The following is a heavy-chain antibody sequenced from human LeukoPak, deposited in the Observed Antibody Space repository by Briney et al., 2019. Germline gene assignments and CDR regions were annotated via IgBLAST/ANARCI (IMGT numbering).Heavy chain of an antibody. CDR3: ARVDLYCSSTSCYSFDY. CDR1: GYIITSYY. Sequence: GESLMICCKGFGYIITSYYIGWVRQLPRKGLEWLGIIYPGDSDTRYSPSFQGQVTISGDKSISTVYLQLSSLMASDTAVYYCARVDLYCSSTSCYSFDYWGQGTLVTVSS. J-gene: IGHJ4*02. V-gene: IGHV5-51*01. D-gene: IGHD2-2*01. CDR2: IYPGDSDT.